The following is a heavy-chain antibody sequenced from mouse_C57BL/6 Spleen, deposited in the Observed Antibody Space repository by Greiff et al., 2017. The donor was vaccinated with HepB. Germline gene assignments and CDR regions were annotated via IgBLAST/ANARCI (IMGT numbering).Heavy chain of an antibody. CDR2: ISSGSSTI. CDR1: GFTFSDYG. J-gene: IGHJ2*01. CDR3: ARELGRGFDY. Sequence: DVHLVESGGGLVKPGGSLKLSCAASGFTFSDYGMHWVRQAPEKGLEWVAYISSGSSTIYYADTVKGRFTISRDNAKNTLFLQMTSLRSEDTAMYYCARELGRGFDYWGQGTTLTVSS. D-gene: IGHD4-1*01. V-gene: IGHV5-17*01.